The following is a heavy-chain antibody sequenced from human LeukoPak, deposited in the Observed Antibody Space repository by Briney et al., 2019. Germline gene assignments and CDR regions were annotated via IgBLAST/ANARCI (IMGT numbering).Heavy chain of an antibody. CDR3: ARSKYHYDSSPPDY. D-gene: IGHD3-22*01. V-gene: IGHV4-61*02. J-gene: IGHJ4*02. Sequence: SQTLSLTCTVSGGSISSGSYYWSWIRQPAGKGLEWIGRIYTSGSTNYNPSLKSRVTISVDTSKNQFSLKLSSVTAADTAVYYCARSKYHYDSSPPDYWGQGTLVTVSS. CDR2: IYTSGST. CDR1: GGSISSGSYY.